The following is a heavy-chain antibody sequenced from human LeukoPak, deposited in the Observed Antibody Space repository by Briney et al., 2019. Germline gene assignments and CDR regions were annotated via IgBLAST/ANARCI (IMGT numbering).Heavy chain of an antibody. CDR2: INHSGST. Sequence: SETLSLTCAVYGGSFSGYYWSWIRQPPGKGLEWIGEINHSGSTNYNPSLKSRVTISVDTSKNQFSLKLSSVTAADTAVYYCARGRHLQRITIFGVVIIPPWYFDYWGQGTLVTVSS. CDR1: GGSFSGYY. J-gene: IGHJ4*02. V-gene: IGHV4-34*01. CDR3: ARGRHLQRITIFGVVIIPPWYFDY. D-gene: IGHD3-3*01.